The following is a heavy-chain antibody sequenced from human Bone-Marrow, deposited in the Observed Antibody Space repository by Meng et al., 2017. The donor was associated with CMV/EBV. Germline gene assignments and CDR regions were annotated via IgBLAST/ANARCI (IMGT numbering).Heavy chain of an antibody. CDR1: GYTFASYD. J-gene: IGHJ1*01. D-gene: IGHD2-2*02. V-gene: IGHV1-8*01. CDR3: ARECSSTSCYTGRQDAEYFQH. Sequence: ASVKVSCKASGYTFASYDINWVRQAPGQGLEWMGWLSPYTGDTGYAQKFQGRVTMTTDTSTSTAYMELSSLRSEDTAVYYCARECSSTSCYTGRQDAEYFQHWGQGPLVTIYS. CDR2: LSPYTGDT.